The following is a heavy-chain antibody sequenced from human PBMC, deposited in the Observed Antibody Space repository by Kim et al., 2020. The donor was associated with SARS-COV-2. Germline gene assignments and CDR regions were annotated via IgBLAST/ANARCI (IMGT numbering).Heavy chain of an antibody. CDR3: ARSVSPVIIPFDY. J-gene: IGHJ4*02. V-gene: IGHV3-11*06. D-gene: IGHD3-3*01. CDR1: GFTFGDYY. Sequence: GGSLRLSCVAAGFTFGDYYMSWIRQAPGKGLEWVSYITTSSTYTKTADSVKGRFTISRDNAKNSLFLQMNSLRAEDTAVYYCARSVSPVIIPFDYWGQGAPAPRLL. CDR2: ITTSSTYT.